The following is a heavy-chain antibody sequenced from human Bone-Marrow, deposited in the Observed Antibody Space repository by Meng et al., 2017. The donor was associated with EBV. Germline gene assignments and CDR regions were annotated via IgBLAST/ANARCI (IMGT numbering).Heavy chain of an antibody. J-gene: IGHJ5*02. CDR3: ARDSTGDSRRFDP. CDR2: INVGNGDT. Sequence: QGKCVQSGAKVKRPGASVKVSCEASGYTFTSYAMHWVRQAPGQRLEWMGWINVGNGDTKYSQKFHGRVTITRDTSATTAYMELSSLTSEDTAVYYCARDSTGDSRRFDPWGQGTLVTVSS. D-gene: IGHD3-22*01. V-gene: IGHV1-3*01. CDR1: GYTFTSYA.